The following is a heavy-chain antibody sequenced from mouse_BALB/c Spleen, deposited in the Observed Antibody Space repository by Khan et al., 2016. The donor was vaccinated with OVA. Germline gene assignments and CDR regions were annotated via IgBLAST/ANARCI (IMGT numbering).Heavy chain of an antibody. CDR3: DRNYDYDEGLAY. V-gene: IGHV2-2*02. J-gene: IGHJ3*01. Sequence: QVQLKESGPGLVQPSQSLSITCTVSGFSLTSYGVHWVRQSPGKGLEWLGVIWSGGSTDYNAAFISRLSISKDNSKSQVFFKMNSLQANDTAIYYCDRNYDYDEGLAYWGQGTLVTVSA. CDR2: IWSGGST. D-gene: IGHD2-4*01. CDR1: GFSLTSYG.